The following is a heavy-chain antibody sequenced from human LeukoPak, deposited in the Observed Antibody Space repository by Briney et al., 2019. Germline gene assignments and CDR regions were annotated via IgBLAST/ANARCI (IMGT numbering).Heavy chain of an antibody. CDR3: ARGVAVAGTWVFYWYFDL. CDR1: GGSFSGYY. V-gene: IGHV4-34*01. J-gene: IGHJ2*01. D-gene: IGHD6-19*01. CDR2: INHSGST. Sequence: SETLSLTCAVYGGSFSGYYWSWIRQPPGKGLEWIGEINHSGSTNYNPSLKSRDTISVDTSKNQFSLKLSSVTAADTAVYYCARGVAVAGTWVFYWYFDLWGRGTLVTVSS.